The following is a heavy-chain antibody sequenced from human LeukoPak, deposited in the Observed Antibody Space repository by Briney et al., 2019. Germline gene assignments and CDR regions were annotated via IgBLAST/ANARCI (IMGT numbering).Heavy chain of an antibody. CDR2: IIGSGGST. J-gene: IGHJ4*02. CDR3: ANAYDSSGYYYVSGRSQFDY. D-gene: IGHD3-22*01. CDR1: GFTFSSYA. V-gene: IGHV3-23*01. Sequence: GGSLRLSCPASGFTFSSYAMRWVRQAHGRGREWVSAIIGSGGSTYYADTVKGRFTISRDNSKNTLYLQMNSLRAEDTAVYYCANAYDSSGYYYVSGRSQFDYWGQGTLVTVSS.